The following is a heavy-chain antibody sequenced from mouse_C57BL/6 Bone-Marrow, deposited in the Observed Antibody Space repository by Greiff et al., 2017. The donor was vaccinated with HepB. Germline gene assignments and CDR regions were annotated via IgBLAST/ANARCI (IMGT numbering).Heavy chain of an antibody. CDR1: GFTFTDYY. D-gene: IGHD1-1*01. CDR3: ARYPITTVVARYFDD. Sequence: EVQVVESGGGLVQPGGSLSLSCAASGFTFTDYYMSWVRQPPGKALEWLGFIRNKANGYTTEYSASVKGRFTISRATSQSILYLQMNALSADDIATDYCARYPITTVVARYFDDWGTGTTVTVSS. J-gene: IGHJ1*03. CDR2: IRNKANGYTT. V-gene: IGHV7-3*01.